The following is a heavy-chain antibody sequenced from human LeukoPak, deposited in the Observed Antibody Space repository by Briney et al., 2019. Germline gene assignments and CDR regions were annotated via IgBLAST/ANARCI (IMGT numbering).Heavy chain of an antibody. Sequence: GRSLRLSCAASAFTFSGYSMSWVRQAPGTGLEWVAGLGRTGEYKYYADSVKGRFTISRDNSKDTVSLQMNSLRAEDSAIYYCVKDRPCDTCMDAWGQGTTVTVSS. D-gene: IGHD2-2*02. CDR1: AFTFSGYS. J-gene: IGHJ6*02. CDR2: LGRTGEYK. V-gene: IGHV3-23*01. CDR3: VKDRPCDTCMDA.